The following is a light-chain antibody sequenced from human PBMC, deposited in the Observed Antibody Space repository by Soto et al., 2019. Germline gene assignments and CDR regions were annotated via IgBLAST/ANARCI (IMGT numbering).Light chain of an antibody. Sequence: EIVLTQSPGTLSLSPGERATLSCRASQSVSTSYLAWYQQKTGQAPRLIIYSASRRATGIPDRFTGSGSGTDLTLTINRVEPEDFAVYFCQKYAGSPRTCGQGTKVDIK. CDR1: QSVSTSY. CDR3: QKYAGSPRT. CDR2: SAS. J-gene: IGKJ1*01. V-gene: IGKV3-20*01.